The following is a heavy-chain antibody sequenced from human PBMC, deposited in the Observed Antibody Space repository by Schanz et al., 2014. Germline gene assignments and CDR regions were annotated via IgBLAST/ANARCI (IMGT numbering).Heavy chain of an antibody. CDR2: ISYDGSKK. CDR1: GFMFSSYG. CDR3: ARDRRNADLDY. Sequence: QVQLVESGGGVVQPGRSLRLSCAASGFMFSSYGMHWVRQAPGKGLEWVGVISYDGSKKSYADSVKGRFTISRDNSKNTLYLQMNSLRPEDTAVYYCARDRRNADLDYWGQGTLVNVSS. D-gene: IGHD1-1*01. J-gene: IGHJ4*02. V-gene: IGHV3-30*03.